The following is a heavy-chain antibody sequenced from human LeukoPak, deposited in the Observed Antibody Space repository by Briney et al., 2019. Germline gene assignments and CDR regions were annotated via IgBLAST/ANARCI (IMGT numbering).Heavy chain of an antibody. V-gene: IGHV3-7*01. CDR1: GFTFSSYW. J-gene: IGHJ6*02. CDR3: AREGPEVVVAALDV. CDR2: IKQDGSEK. D-gene: IGHD2-15*01. Sequence: PGGSLRLSCAASGFTFSSYWMSWVRQAPGKGLEWVANIKQDGSEKYYVDSVKGRFTISRDNAKNSLYLQMNSLRAEDTAVYYCAREGPEVVVAALDVWGQGTTVTVSS.